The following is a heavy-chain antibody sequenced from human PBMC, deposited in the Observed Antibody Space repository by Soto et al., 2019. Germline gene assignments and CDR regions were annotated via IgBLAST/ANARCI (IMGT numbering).Heavy chain of an antibody. D-gene: IGHD3-3*01. CDR2: ISSSGSTI. CDR1: GFTFSDYY. V-gene: IGHV3-11*01. J-gene: IGHJ6*02. Sequence: KTGGSLRLSCAASGFTFSDYYMSWIRQAPGKGLEWVSYISSSGSTIYYADSVKGRFTISRDNAKNSLYLQMNSLRAEDTAVYYCARGRIRITIFGVVKFYGMDVWGQGTTVTVSS. CDR3: ARGRIRITIFGVVKFYGMDV.